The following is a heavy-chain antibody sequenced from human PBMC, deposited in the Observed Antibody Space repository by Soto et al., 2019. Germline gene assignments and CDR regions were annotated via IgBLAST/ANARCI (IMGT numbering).Heavy chain of an antibody. J-gene: IGHJ6*03. Sequence: GGSLRLSCAASGFTFSGSAMHWVRQASGKGLEWVGRIRSKANSYATAYAASVKGRFTISRDDSKNTAYLQMNSLKTEDTAVYYCTRHEAVPTYYYYYYMDVWGKGTTVTVSS. D-gene: IGHD4-17*01. V-gene: IGHV3-73*01. CDR3: TRHEAVPTYYYYYYMDV. CDR2: IRSKANSYAT. CDR1: GFTFSGSA.